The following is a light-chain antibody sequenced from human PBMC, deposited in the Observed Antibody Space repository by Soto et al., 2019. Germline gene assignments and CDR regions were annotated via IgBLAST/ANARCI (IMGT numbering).Light chain of an antibody. CDR1: SSDVGGYNY. J-gene: IGLJ2*01. Sequence: QSALTQPASVSGSPGQSITISCTGTSSDVGGYNYVSWYQQHPGKAPKLMIYEVSNRPSGVSNRFSGSKSGNTASLTISGLQAEDEADYYCSSYTISSTLEVFGGGTKLTV. V-gene: IGLV2-14*01. CDR3: SSYTISSTLEV. CDR2: EVS.